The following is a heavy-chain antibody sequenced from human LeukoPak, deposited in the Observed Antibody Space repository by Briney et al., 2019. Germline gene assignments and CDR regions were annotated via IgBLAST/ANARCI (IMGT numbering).Heavy chain of an antibody. CDR1: GGSISSGIHY. CDR2: IYDSRFT. CDR3: AGGFDSRKMGY. J-gene: IGHJ4*02. D-gene: IGHD6-13*01. V-gene: IGHV4-31*03. Sequence: PSETLSLTCTVSGGSISSGIHYWSWIRQHPGRGLEWIGCIYDSRFTYYNPSLESRVTISVDSSENQLSLKLSSVTAADTAVYYCAGGFDSRKMGYWGQGTLVTVSS.